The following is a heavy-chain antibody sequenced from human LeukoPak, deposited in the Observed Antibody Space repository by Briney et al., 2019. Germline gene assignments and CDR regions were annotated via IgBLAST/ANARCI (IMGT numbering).Heavy chain of an antibody. CDR3: ARSPSRRPPYYYGSGSYYTL. Sequence: PSETLSLTCAVYGGSFSGYYWSWIRQPPGKGLEWIGEINHSGSTNYNPSLKSRVTISVDTSKNQFSLKLSSVTAADTAVYYCARSPSRRPPYYYGSGSYYTLWGQGTLVTVSS. CDR1: GGSFSGYY. CDR2: INHSGST. J-gene: IGHJ4*02. D-gene: IGHD3-10*01. V-gene: IGHV4-34*01.